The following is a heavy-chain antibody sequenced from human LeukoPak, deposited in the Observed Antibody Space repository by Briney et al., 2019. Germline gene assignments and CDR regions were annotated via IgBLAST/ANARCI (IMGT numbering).Heavy chain of an antibody. CDR3: ARASCSSTSCYIYDY. D-gene: IGHD2-2*02. CDR2: ISTYNGNT. J-gene: IGHJ4*02. V-gene: IGHV1-18*01. Sequence: ASVKVSCKASGYTFTGYGINWVRQAPGQGLEWMGWISTYNGNTNYAQKLQGRVTMTTDTSTSTAYMELRSLRSDDTAVYYCARASCSSTSCYIYDYWGQGTLVTVSS. CDR1: GYTFTGYG.